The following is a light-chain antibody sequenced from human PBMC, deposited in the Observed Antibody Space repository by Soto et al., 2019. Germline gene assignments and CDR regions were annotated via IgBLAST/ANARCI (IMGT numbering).Light chain of an antibody. CDR2: AAS. CDR3: QKYNSAPRT. V-gene: IGKV1-27*01. J-gene: IGKJ1*01. CDR1: QGISNS. Sequence: DIQMTHSPSSLSASVGDRVTITCRASQGISNSLAWYQQKPGKVPKLLIYAASTLQSGVPSRFSGSGSGTEFTLTISSLQPEDFATYYCQKYNSAPRTFGPGTNVEIK.